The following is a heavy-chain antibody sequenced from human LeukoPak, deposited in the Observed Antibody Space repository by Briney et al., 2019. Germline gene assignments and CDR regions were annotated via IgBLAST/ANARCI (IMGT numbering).Heavy chain of an antibody. V-gene: IGHV1-2*04. Sequence: ASVKVSCKASGYTFTGYYMHWVRQAPGQGLEWMGWINPNSGGTNYAQKFQGWVTMTRDTSISTAYMELSRLRSDDTAVYYCAREISLIVVVRGYYYGMDVWGQGTTVTVSS. CDR3: AREISLIVVVRGYYYGMDV. CDR2: INPNSGGT. J-gene: IGHJ6*02. CDR1: GYTFTGYY. D-gene: IGHD3-22*01.